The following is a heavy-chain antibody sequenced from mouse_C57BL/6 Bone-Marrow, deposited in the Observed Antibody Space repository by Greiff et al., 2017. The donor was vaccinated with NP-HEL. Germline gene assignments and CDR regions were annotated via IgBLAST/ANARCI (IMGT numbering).Heavy chain of an antibody. J-gene: IGHJ2*01. V-gene: IGHV14-2*01. CDR2: IDPEDGET. CDR1: GFNIKDYY. D-gene: IGHD1-1*01. CDR3: SYGSTLDY. Sequence: VQLQQSGAELVKPGASVKLSCTASGFNIKDYYMHWVKQRTEQGLEWIGRIDPEDGETKYDPKFKGKATITADTSSNTAYLQRSSLTSEDTAVYYCSYGSTLDYWGQGTTLTVSS.